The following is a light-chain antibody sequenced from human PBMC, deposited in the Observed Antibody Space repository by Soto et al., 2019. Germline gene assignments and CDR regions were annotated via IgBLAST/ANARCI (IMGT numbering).Light chain of an antibody. CDR3: QQYFTYPLT. Sequence: EIPMTQSPSTLSASVGDRVTITCRASQSMGSYLAWYQQKPGKAPKLLIYKASTLESGVPSRFSGSGSGTEFTLTISSLQPGDFATYYCQQYFTYPLTFGGGTKVEIK. CDR2: KAS. V-gene: IGKV1-5*03. J-gene: IGKJ4*01. CDR1: QSMGSY.